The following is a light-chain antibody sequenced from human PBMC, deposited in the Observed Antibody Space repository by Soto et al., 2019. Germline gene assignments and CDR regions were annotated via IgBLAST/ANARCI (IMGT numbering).Light chain of an antibody. CDR1: HDISTY. CDR3: QQLNTLPFT. Sequence: DIQLTQSPSLLSGSVGDRFAVTCRASHDISTYLAWYQQKPGKAPKLMIYEASTLQSGVPSRFSGSGSGTEFTLTISGLLPEDFATYHCQQLNTLPFTFGQGTRLEIK. J-gene: IGKJ5*01. CDR2: EAS. V-gene: IGKV1-9*01.